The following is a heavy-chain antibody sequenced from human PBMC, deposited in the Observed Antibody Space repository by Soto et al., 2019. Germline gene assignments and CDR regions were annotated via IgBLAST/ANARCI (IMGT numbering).Heavy chain of an antibody. J-gene: IGHJ6*02. V-gene: IGHV1-18*04. Sequence: ASVKVSCKASGYTFTSYGISWVRQAPGQGLEWMGWISAYNGNTNYAQKLQGRVTMTTDTSTSTAHMELRSLRSDDTAVYYCARDGYSSGWYYYYGMDVWGQGTTVTVSS. CDR3: ARDGYSSGWYYYYGMDV. D-gene: IGHD6-19*01. CDR1: GYTFTSYG. CDR2: ISAYNGNT.